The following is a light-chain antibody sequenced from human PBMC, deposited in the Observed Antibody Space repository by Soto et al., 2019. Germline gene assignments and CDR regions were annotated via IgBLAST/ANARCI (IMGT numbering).Light chain of an antibody. CDR3: QLYGSSPCK. V-gene: IGKV3-20*01. CDR2: GAS. J-gene: IGKJ3*01. CDR1: QSVSSSY. Sequence: EIVLTQSPGTLSLSPGERATLSCRASQSVSSSYLAWYQQKPGQAPRLLIYGASSRATGIPDRFSGSGSGTDFTLTISRLEPEDFAVYSCQLYGSSPCKVGP.